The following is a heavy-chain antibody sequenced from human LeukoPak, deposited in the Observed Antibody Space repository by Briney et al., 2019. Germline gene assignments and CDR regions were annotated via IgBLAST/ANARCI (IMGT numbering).Heavy chain of an antibody. D-gene: IGHD3-10*01. CDR3: AREGGSGSYYSPLGYYYYMDV. CDR2: ISSSGSYI. J-gene: IGHJ6*03. Sequence: GGSLRLSCAASAFTFSSYSMNWVRQAPGKGLEWVSSISSSGSYIYYADSVKGRFTISRDNSKNTLYLQMNSLRAEDTAVYYCAREGGSGSYYSPLGYYYYMDVWGKGTTVTISS. V-gene: IGHV3-21*01. CDR1: AFTFSSYS.